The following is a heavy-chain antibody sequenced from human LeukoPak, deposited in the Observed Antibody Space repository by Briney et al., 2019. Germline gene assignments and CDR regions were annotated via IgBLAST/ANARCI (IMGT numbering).Heavy chain of an antibody. CDR2: IYYSGST. J-gene: IGHJ4*02. CDR3: ARTLRYSSSWYYFDY. V-gene: IGHV4-39*01. CDR1: GGSISSSSYY. Sequence: SESLSLTCTVSGGSISSSSYYWGWIRQPPGKGLEWIGSIYYSGSTYYNPSLKSRVTISVDTSKNQFSLKLSSVTAADTAVYYCARTLRYSSSWYYFDYWGQGTLVTVSS. D-gene: IGHD6-13*01.